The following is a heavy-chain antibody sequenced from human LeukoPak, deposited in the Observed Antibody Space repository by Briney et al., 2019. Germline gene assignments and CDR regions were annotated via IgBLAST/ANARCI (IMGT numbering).Heavy chain of an antibody. J-gene: IGHJ6*02. V-gene: IGHV3-21*01. CDR1: GFTFSSYS. CDR2: IGSSSYI. Sequence: AGGSLRLSCAASGFTFSSYSMNWVRQAPGKGLEWVSSIGSSSYIYYADSVKGRFTISRDNAKNSLYLQMNSLRAEDTAVYYCARGEDYDILTGPYYYGMDVWGQGTTVTVSS. CDR3: ARGEDYDILTGPYYYGMDV. D-gene: IGHD3-9*01.